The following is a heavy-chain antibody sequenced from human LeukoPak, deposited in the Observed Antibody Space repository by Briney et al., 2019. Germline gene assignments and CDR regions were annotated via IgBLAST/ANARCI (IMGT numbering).Heavy chain of an antibody. CDR3: ATVPSAYSGSGSRFNYFDY. J-gene: IGHJ4*02. CDR1: GGSISSIISY. D-gene: IGHD3-10*01. Sequence: PSETLSLTCAVSGGSISSIISYWGWIRQPPGKGLEWIGTIYYSGSTYYNPSLKSRVTISIDTSKNQFSLKLSSVTAADTAVYYCATVPSAYSGSGSRFNYFDYWGQGTLVTVSS. V-gene: IGHV4-39*07. CDR2: IYYSGST.